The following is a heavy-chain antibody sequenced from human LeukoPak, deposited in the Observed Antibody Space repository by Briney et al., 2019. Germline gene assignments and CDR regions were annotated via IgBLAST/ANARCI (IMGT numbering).Heavy chain of an antibody. CDR2: INWNGGST. Sequence: GGSLRLSCAASGFTFDDYGMSWVRQAPGKGLEWVSGINWNGGSTGYADSVKGRFTISRDNAKNSLYLQMNSLRAEDTALYHCARGTGTTPFDYWGQGTLVTVSS. D-gene: IGHD1-7*01. J-gene: IGHJ4*02. V-gene: IGHV3-20*01. CDR3: ARGTGTTPFDY. CDR1: GFTFDDYG.